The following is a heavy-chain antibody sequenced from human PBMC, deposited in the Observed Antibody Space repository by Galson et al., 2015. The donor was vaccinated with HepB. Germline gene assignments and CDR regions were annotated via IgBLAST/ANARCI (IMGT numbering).Heavy chain of an antibody. V-gene: IGHV3-74*01. CDR2: INSDGSGT. Sequence: SLRLSCAASGFTFSSYSMNWVRQAPGKGLVWVALINSDGSGTSYADSVKGRFTISRDNARNTLYLQMNSLRAEDTAVYYCARDYTVLDYWGQGTLVTVSS. J-gene: IGHJ4*02. CDR1: GFTFSSYS. D-gene: IGHD4-17*01. CDR3: ARDYTVLDY.